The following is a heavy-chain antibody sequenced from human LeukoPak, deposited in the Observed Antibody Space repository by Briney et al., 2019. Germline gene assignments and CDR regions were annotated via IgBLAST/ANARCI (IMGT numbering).Heavy chain of an antibody. J-gene: IGHJ5*02. CDR2: INPSGGST. Sequence: GASVKVSCKASGYTFTSYYMHWVRQAPGQGLEWMGIINPSGGSTSYAQKFQGRVTITADESTSTAYMELSSLRSEDTAVYYCARAPLVRGVLGGFDPWGQGTLVTVSS. CDR3: ARAPLVRGVLGGFDP. D-gene: IGHD3-10*01. V-gene: IGHV1-46*01. CDR1: GYTFTSYY.